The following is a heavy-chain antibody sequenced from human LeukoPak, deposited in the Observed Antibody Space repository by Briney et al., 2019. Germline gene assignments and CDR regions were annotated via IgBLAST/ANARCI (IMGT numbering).Heavy chain of an antibody. CDR3: ARGEWYCSSTSCYTEPNWFDP. D-gene: IGHD2-2*02. CDR1: GGSFSGYY. Sequence: SETLSLTCAVYGGSFSGYYWSWIRQPPGKGLEWIGETNHSGSTNYNPSLKSRVTISVDTSKNQFSLKLSSVTAADTAVYYCARGEWYCSSTSCYTEPNWFDPWGQGTLVTVSS. J-gene: IGHJ5*02. V-gene: IGHV4-34*01. CDR2: TNHSGST.